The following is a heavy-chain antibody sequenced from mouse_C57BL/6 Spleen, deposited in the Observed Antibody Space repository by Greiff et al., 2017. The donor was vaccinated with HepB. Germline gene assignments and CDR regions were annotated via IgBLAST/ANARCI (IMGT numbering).Heavy chain of an antibody. CDR1: GYTFTDYE. J-gene: IGHJ1*03. CDR2: IDPETGGT. Sequence: QVQLQQSGAELVRPGASVTLSCKASGYTFTDYEMHWVKQTPVHGLEWIGAIDPETGGTAYNQKFKGKAILTADKSSSTAYMELRSLTSEDSAVYYCTRGMVRFPWYFDVWGTGTTVTVSS. D-gene: IGHD2-3*01. CDR3: TRGMVRFPWYFDV. V-gene: IGHV1-15*01.